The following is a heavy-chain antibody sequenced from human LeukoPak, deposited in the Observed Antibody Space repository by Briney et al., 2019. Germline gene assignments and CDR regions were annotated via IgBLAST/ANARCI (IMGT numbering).Heavy chain of an antibody. CDR2: IYYSGST. J-gene: IGHJ6*03. CDR1: GGSFSGYY. D-gene: IGHD3-22*01. V-gene: IGHV4-34*01. Sequence: SETLSLTCAVYGGSFSGYYWSWIRRPPGKGLEWIGSIYYSGSTYYNPSLKSRVTISVDTSKNQFSLKLSSVTAADTAVYYCASPYYDSSGYHYYYYMDVWGKGTTVTVSS. CDR3: ASPYYDSSGYHYYYYMDV.